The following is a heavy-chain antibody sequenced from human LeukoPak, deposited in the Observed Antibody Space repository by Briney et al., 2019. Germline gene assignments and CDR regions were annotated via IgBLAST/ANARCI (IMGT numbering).Heavy chain of an antibody. D-gene: IGHD3-10*01. CDR2: IYYSGST. V-gene: IGHV4-59*12. J-gene: IGHJ4*02. CDR3: ARGIIWFGELRV. CDR1: GGSISSYY. Sequence: SETLSLTCTVSGGSISSYYWSWIRQPPGKGLEWIGYIYYSGSTNYNPSLKSRVTISVDTSKNQFSLQLNSVTPEDTAVYYCARGIIWFGELRVWGQGTLVTVSS.